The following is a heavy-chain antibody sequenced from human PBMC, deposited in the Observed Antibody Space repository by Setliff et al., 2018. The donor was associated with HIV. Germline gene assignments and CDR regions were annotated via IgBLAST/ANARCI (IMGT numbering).Heavy chain of an antibody. CDR3: ASSKSYYFDY. D-gene: IGHD1-26*01. CDR1: GFSFTNYG. Sequence: GGSLRLSCAASGFSFTNYGMNWVRQAPGKGLEWVSYISSSSSTIYYADSVKGRFTISRDNAKNSLYLQMNSLRAEDTAVCYCASSKSYYFDYWGQGTLVTVSS. CDR2: ISSSSSTI. V-gene: IGHV3-48*01. J-gene: IGHJ4*02.